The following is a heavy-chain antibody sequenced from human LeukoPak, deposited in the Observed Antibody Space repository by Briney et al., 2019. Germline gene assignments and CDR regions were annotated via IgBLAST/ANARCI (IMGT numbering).Heavy chain of an antibody. V-gene: IGHV3-23*01. Sequence: GGSLSLSCAASGFTFSTYAMSWVRQAPGKGLEWVSGISDSGGTTYYADSVKGRFTISRDNSKNTLYLQMHSLRAEDTAVYYCAKHSYRVDSFTDYWGQGTLVTVSS. CDR2: ISDSGGTT. CDR1: GFTFSTYA. J-gene: IGHJ4*02. D-gene: IGHD5-12*01. CDR3: AKHSYRVDSFTDY.